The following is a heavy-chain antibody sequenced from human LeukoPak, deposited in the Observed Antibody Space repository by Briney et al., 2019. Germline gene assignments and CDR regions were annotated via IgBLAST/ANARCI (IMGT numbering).Heavy chain of an antibody. CDR1: GGSFSSGSYY. CDR2: IYYSGST. CDR3: AREHYYGSGSYYQRTDY. V-gene: IGHV4-61*01. Sequence: SETLSLTCTVSGGSFSSGSYYWSWIRQPPGKGLEWIVYIYYSGSTNYNPSLKSRVTISVDTSKNQFSLKLSSVTAADTAVYYCAREHYYGSGSYYQRTDYWGQGTLVTVSS. D-gene: IGHD3-10*01. J-gene: IGHJ4*02.